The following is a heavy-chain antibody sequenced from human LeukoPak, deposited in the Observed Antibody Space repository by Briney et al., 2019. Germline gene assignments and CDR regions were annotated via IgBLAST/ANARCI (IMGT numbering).Heavy chain of an antibody. CDR1: GFTFSSYA. Sequence: GGSLRLSCAASGFTFSSYAMHWVRQAPGKGLEWVAVISYDGSNKYYADSVKGRFTISRDNSKNTLYLQMNSLRAEDTAVYYCARDGKLAAAGTAAPYYYYYMDVWGKGTTVTISS. J-gene: IGHJ6*03. D-gene: IGHD6-13*01. CDR3: ARDGKLAAAGTAAPYYYYYMDV. V-gene: IGHV3-30*04. CDR2: ISYDGSNK.